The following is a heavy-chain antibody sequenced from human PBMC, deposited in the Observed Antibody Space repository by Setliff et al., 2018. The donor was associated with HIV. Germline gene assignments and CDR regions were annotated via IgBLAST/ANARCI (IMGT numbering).Heavy chain of an antibody. CDR1: GYTFTGYF. CDR2: ISPNTGDT. Sequence: AASVKVSCKASGYTFTGYFMHWVRQAPGQGLEWMGWISPNTGDTNIPQRFQGRVTMTRDTSINTAYMELSRLRSDGTAVYYCARQLSNSLDYWGQGTLVTVSS. V-gene: IGHV1-2*02. J-gene: IGHJ4*02. D-gene: IGHD7-27*01. CDR3: ARQLSNSLDY.